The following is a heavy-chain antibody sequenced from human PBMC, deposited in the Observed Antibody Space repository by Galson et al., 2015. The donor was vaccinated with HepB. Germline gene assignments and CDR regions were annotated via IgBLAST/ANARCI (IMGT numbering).Heavy chain of an antibody. CDR2: ISYDGSNK. D-gene: IGHD4-17*01. CDR3: AKAHYGDYAEGYYYYGMDV. V-gene: IGHV3-30*18. J-gene: IGHJ6*02. CDR1: GFTFSSYG. Sequence: LRLSCAASGFTFSSYGMHWVRQAPGKGLEWVAVISYDGSNKYYADSVKGRFTISRDNSKNTLYLQMNSLRAEDTAVYYCAKAHYGDYAEGYYYYGMDVWGQGTTVTVSS.